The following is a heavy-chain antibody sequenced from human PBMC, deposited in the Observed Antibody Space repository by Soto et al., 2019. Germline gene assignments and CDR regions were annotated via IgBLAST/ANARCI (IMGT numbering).Heavy chain of an antibody. V-gene: IGHV3-30-3*01. D-gene: IGHD1-26*01. Sequence: QVQLVESGGGVVQPGRSLRLSCAASGFTFSSYAMHWVRQAPGKGLEWVAVISYDGSNKYYADSVKGRFTISRDNSKNTLYLQMNSLRAEYTAVYYCARVSEAPTWSGSYGGGDYWGQGTLVTVSS. CDR2: ISYDGSNK. CDR3: ARVSEAPTWSGSYGGGDY. CDR1: GFTFSSYA. J-gene: IGHJ4*02.